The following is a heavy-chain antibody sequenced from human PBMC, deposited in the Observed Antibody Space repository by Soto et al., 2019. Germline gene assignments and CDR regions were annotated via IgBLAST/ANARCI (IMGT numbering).Heavy chain of an antibody. CDR3: AMVVAATGPHAKYYYYGMDV. J-gene: IGHJ6*02. CDR1: GYTFTSYG. Sequence: QVQLVQSGAEVKKPGASVKVSCKASGYTFTSYGISWVRQAPGQGLEWMGWISAYNGNTNYAQKLQGRVTMTTDTSTSTAYMELRSLRSDDTAVYYCAMVVAATGPHAKYYYYGMDVWGQGTTVTVSS. CDR2: ISAYNGNT. V-gene: IGHV1-18*01. D-gene: IGHD2-15*01.